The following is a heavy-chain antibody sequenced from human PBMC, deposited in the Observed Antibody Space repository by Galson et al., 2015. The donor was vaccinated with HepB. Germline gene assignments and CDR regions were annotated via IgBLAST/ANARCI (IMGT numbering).Heavy chain of an antibody. D-gene: IGHD2-21*01. Sequence: SLRLSCAASGFTFSTYSMNWVRQAPGGGLEWVSSIYNSNTCYAESLTGRFTISRDTAENSRFLQMNSLRAEDTAVYYCARDGGGLYQGDYFDYWGQGTLVIVSS. CDR2: IYNSNT. CDR3: ARDGGGLYQGDYFDY. V-gene: IGHV3-21*01. J-gene: IGHJ4*02. CDR1: GFTFSTYS.